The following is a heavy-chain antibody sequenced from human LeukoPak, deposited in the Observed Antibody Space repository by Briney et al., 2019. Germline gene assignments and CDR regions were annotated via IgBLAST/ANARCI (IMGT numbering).Heavy chain of an antibody. V-gene: IGHV4-59*08. CDR1: GGSISSYY. Sequence: PSETLSLTCTVSGGSISSYYWSWIRQPPGKGLEWIGYIYYSGSTNYNPSLKSRVTISVDTSKNQFSLKLGSVTAADTAVYYCARQGHYDSSGYPSWFDPWGQGTLVTVSS. CDR2: IYYSGST. D-gene: IGHD3-22*01. J-gene: IGHJ5*02. CDR3: ARQGHYDSSGYPSWFDP.